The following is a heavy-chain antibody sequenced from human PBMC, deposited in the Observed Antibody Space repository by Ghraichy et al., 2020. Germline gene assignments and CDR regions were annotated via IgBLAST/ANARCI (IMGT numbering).Heavy chain of an antibody. CDR3: ARDGGGIEAAFDY. D-gene: IGHD6-13*01. J-gene: IGHJ4*02. Sequence: SQTLSLPCSVSGGSLSDYYWSWIRQSAGKGLEWIGRIYFYTSESITYNQSLKSRVTVSIDMSKNQFSLKLSSVTAADTAVYCCARDGGGIEAAFDYWGQGALVTVSS. CDR1: GGSLSDYY. V-gene: IGHV4-4*07. CDR2: IYFYTSESI.